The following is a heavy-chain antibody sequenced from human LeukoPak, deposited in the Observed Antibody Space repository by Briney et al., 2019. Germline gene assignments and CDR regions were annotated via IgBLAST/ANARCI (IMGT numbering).Heavy chain of an antibody. CDR2: ISGDGGST. CDR1: GFTFDDYA. J-gene: IGHJ4*02. CDR3: AKAQPLWLSRRVLDY. Sequence: GGSLRLSCAAPGFTFDDYAMHWVRQAPGEGLEWVSLISGDGGSTYYADSVKCRFTISGDNNKNSVYLQMNSLRTENTALYYCAKAQPLWLSRRVLDYWGQGTLVTVSS. D-gene: IGHD3-9*01. V-gene: IGHV3-43*02.